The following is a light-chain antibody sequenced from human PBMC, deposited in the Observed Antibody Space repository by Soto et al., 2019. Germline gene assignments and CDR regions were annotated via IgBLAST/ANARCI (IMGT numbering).Light chain of an antibody. Sequence: QSVLTQPASVSGSPGQSITISCTGTSSDVGGYNYVSWYQQHPGKAPKLMIYDVSNRPSGVSNRFSGFKSGNTASLTISGLQAEDEADYYCSSYTSSSTLVFGGGTKVTVL. J-gene: IGLJ2*01. CDR1: SSDVGGYNY. CDR3: SSYTSSSTLV. V-gene: IGLV2-14*01. CDR2: DVS.